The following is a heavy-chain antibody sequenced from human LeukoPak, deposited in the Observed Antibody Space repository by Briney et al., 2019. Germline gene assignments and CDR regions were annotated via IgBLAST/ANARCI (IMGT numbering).Heavy chain of an antibody. J-gene: IGHJ4*02. Sequence: PSETLSLTCTVSGNSINRGFYWGWIRQPPGKGLEWIGSFYHSVSTYYNPSLKSRVTILVDTSKNQFSLRLSSVTAADTAVYYCARDMRGGNSYYFDSWGQGTLVTVSS. V-gene: IGHV4-38-2*02. CDR2: FYHSVST. CDR3: ARDMRGGNSYYFDS. CDR1: GNSINRGFY. D-gene: IGHD4-23*01.